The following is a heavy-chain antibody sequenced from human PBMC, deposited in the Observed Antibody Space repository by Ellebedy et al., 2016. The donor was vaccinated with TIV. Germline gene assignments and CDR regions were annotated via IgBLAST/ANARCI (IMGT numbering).Heavy chain of an antibody. CDR1: GFTFSSYA. D-gene: IGHD2-15*01. J-gene: IGHJ5*02. CDR3: AKDRSGGSCS. V-gene: IGHV3-23*01. Sequence: GESLKISCAASGFTFSSYAMSWVRQAPGKGLEWVSAISGSGGSTYYADSVKGRFTISRDNSKNTLYLQMNSLRAEDTAVYYCAKDRSGGSCSWGQGTLVTVSS. CDR2: ISGSGGST.